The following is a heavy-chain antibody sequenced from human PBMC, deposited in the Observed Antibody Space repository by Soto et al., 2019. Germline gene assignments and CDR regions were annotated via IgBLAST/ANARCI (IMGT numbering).Heavy chain of an antibody. V-gene: IGHV3-30*03. D-gene: IGHD3-10*01. Sequence: SLILSCAASGLTFSNYGMHLVRQAPGKGLEWVAVISDDGVSKYYADSVQGRFTISRDNSESAVFLQMNSLRPDDTALYFCARAYYFGSGTSYTLYYWGQGTQVTVYS. CDR2: ISDDGVSK. J-gene: IGHJ4*02. CDR3: ARAYYFGSGTSYTLYY. CDR1: GLTFSNYG.